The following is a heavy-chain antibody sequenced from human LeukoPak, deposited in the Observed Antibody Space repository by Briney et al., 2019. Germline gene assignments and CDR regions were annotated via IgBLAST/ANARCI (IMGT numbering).Heavy chain of an antibody. CDR1: GGSFSGHY. V-gene: IGHV4-34*01. CDR3: ARGQYYDVLTGNYKNWFDP. D-gene: IGHD3-9*01. CDR2: INYSGST. Sequence: SETLSLTCVVYGGSFSGHYWSWIRQPPGMGLEWIGEINYSGSTNYNPSLKGRVTISGDTSKNQFSLKLSSVTAADTAVYYCARGQYYDVLTGNYKNWFDPWGQGTLVTVSS. J-gene: IGHJ5*02.